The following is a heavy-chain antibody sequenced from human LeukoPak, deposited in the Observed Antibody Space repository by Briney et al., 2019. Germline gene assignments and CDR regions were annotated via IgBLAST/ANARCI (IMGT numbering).Heavy chain of an antibody. CDR1: GGTFSSYA. CDR3: ARDLSPYDFRGPEGY. CDR2: ISAYNGNT. D-gene: IGHD3-3*01. V-gene: IGHV1-18*01. Sequence: GASVKVSCKASGGTFSSYAISWVRQAPGQGLEWMGWISAYNGNTNYAQKLQGRVTMTTDTSTSTAYMELRSLRSDDTAVYYCARDLSPYDFRGPEGYWGQGTLVTVSS. J-gene: IGHJ4*02.